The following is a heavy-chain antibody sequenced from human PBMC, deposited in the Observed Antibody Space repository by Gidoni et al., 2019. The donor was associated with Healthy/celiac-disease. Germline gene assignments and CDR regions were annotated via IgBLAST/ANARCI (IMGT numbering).Heavy chain of an antibody. J-gene: IGHJ4*02. V-gene: IGHV4-38-2*02. Sequence: QVQLQESGPGLVKPSETLSLPCTVSGYSISSGYYWGWSRQPHGKGLEWIGSIYHSGSTYYNPSLKSRVTISVDASKNQFSLKLSSVTAADTAVYYCASLTYYDYIWGSYPKDFDYWGQGTLVTVSS. CDR2: IYHSGST. CDR1: GYSISSGYY. D-gene: IGHD3-16*02. CDR3: ASLTYYDYIWGSYPKDFDY.